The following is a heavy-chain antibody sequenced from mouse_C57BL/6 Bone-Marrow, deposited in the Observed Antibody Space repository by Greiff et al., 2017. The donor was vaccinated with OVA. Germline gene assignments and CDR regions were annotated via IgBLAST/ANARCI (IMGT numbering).Heavy chain of an antibody. V-gene: IGHV1-81*01. D-gene: IGHD3-2*02. Sequence: VQLQESGAELARPGASVKLSCKASGYTFTSYGINWVKQRTGQGLEWIGEIYPRSGNTYYNEKFKGKATLTADKSSSTAYMELRSLTSEDSAVYFCARQLRPTGYYAMDYWGQGTSVTVSS. CDR1: GYTFTSYG. CDR2: IYPRSGNT. CDR3: ARQLRPTGYYAMDY. J-gene: IGHJ4*01.